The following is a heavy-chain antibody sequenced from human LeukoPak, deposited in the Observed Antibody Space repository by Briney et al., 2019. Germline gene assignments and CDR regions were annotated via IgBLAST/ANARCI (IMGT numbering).Heavy chain of an antibody. J-gene: IGHJ4*02. CDR2: IKQDGSEK. V-gene: IGHV3-7*03. D-gene: IGHD1-26*01. Sequence: PGGSLRLSCAASGFTFSNFWMSWVRQAPGKGLEWVANIKQDGSEKYYVDSVKGRFTISRDNSKNTLYLQMNSLRAEDTAVYYCARGVLSGSSSGYWGQGTLVTVSS. CDR3: ARGVLSGSSSGY. CDR1: GFTFSNFW.